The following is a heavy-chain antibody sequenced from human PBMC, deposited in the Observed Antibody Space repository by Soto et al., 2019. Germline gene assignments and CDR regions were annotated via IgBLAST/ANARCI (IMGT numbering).Heavy chain of an antibody. D-gene: IGHD3-22*01. Sequence: PGGSLRLSCAASGFTFSSYAMHWVRQAPGKGLEWVAVISYDGSNKYYADSVKGRFTISRDNSKNTLYLQMNSLRAEDTAVYYCARGALYYYDSRANAFDIWGQGTMVTVSS. CDR1: GFTFSSYA. J-gene: IGHJ3*02. CDR2: ISYDGSNK. V-gene: IGHV3-30-3*01. CDR3: ARGALYYYDSRANAFDI.